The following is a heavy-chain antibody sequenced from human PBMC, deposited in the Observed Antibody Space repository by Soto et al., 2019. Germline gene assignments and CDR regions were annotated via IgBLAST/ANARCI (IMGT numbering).Heavy chain of an antibody. CDR1: GCTFSYYT. V-gene: IGHV3-48*01. CDR2: ISSSSSTI. Sequence: GGSLRLSCVASGCTFSYYTMSWVRQAPGKGLEWVSYISSSSSTIFYTDSVKGRFTVSRDNAKNSLYLQMNSLRAEDTAVYYYARPTYYYDSSGPPAYWGQGTLVTVSS. CDR3: ARPTYYYDSSGPPAY. J-gene: IGHJ4*02. D-gene: IGHD3-22*01.